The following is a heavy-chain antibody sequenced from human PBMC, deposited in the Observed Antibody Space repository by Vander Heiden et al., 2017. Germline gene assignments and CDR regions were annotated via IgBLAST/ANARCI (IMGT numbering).Heavy chain of an antibody. V-gene: IGHV1-69*01. CDR2: IIPISGTA. CDR1: GGTFSSYA. CDR3: ASTRGYNYGYNFDY. Sequence: QAQLVQSGAEVKKPESSVKVSCKASGGTFSSYAISWVRQAPGQGLEWMGGIIPISGTAHYAQKFQGRVTIIADESTSTAYMELSSLRSEDTAVFYCASTRGYNYGYNFDYWGQGTLVTVSS. J-gene: IGHJ4*02. D-gene: IGHD5-18*01.